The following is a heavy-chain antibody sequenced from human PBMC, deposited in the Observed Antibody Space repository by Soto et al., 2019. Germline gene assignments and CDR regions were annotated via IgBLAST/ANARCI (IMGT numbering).Heavy chain of an antibody. CDR1: GYTFTGYY. Sequence: SCTASGYTFTGYYMHWVRQAPGQGLEWMGWINPNSGGTNYAQKFQGWVTMTRDTSISTAYMELSRLRSDDTAVYYCARSYCSSTSCKSKYGMDVWGQGTTVTVSS. D-gene: IGHD2-2*01. CDR3: ARSYCSSTSCKSKYGMDV. J-gene: IGHJ6*02. V-gene: IGHV1-2*04. CDR2: INPNSGGT.